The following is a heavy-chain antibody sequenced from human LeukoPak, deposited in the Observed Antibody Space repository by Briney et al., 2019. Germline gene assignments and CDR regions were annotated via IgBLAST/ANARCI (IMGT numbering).Heavy chain of an antibody. CDR3: ASWGLSYYDSSGYYYADY. Sequence: SSETLSLTCTVSGGSISSSSYYWGWIRQPPGKGLEWIGSIYYSGSTYYNPSLKSRVTMSVDTSKNQFSLKLSSVTAADTAVYYCASWGLSYYDSSGYYYADYWGQGTLVTVSS. D-gene: IGHD3-22*01. CDR2: IYYSGST. V-gene: IGHV4-39*07. CDR1: GGSISSSSYY. J-gene: IGHJ4*02.